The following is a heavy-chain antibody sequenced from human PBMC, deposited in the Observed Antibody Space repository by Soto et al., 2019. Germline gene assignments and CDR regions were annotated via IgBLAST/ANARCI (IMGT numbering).Heavy chain of an antibody. Sequence: QVQLVQSGAEVKKPGASVKVSCKASGYTFTSYAMHWVRQAPGQRLEWMGWINAGKGNTKYSQKFQGRVTITRDTSASTAYMELSSLRSEDTAVYYCARESCSGGSCYLYYFDYWGQGTLVTVSS. V-gene: IGHV1-3*01. CDR3: ARESCSGGSCYLYYFDY. CDR2: INAGKGNT. J-gene: IGHJ4*02. D-gene: IGHD2-15*01. CDR1: GYTFTSYA.